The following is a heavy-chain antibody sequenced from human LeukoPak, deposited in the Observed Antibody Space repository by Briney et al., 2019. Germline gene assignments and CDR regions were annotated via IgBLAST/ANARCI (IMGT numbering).Heavy chain of an antibody. CDR3: AGLKYYYGSGSYYKYYYYYYMDV. CDR1: GGSFSGYY. V-gene: IGHV4-34*01. Sequence: SETLSLTCAVYGGSFSGYYWSWLRQPPGKGLEWLGEINHSGSTNYNPSLKSRVTISVDTSKNQFSLKLSSVTAADTAVYYCAGLKYYYGSGSYYKYYYYYYMDVWGKGTTVTISS. J-gene: IGHJ6*03. D-gene: IGHD3-10*01. CDR2: INHSGST.